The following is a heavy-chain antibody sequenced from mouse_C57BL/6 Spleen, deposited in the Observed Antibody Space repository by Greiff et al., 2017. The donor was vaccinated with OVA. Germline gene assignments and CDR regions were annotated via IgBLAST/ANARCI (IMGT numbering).Heavy chain of an antibody. CDR2: ILPGSGST. Sequence: VKLMESGAELMKPGASVKLSCKATGYTFTGYWIEWVKQRPGHGLEWIGEILPGSGSTNYNEKFKGKATFTADTSSNTAYMQLSSLTTEDSAIYYCARSYYYGSSYSYYAMDYWGQGTSVTVSS. V-gene: IGHV1-9*01. CDR1: GYTFTGYW. D-gene: IGHD1-1*01. J-gene: IGHJ4*01. CDR3: ARSYYYGSSYSYYAMDY.